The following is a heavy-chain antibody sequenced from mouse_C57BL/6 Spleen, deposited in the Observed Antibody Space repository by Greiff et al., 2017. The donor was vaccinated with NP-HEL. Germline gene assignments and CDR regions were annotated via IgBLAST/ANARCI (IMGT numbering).Heavy chain of an antibody. CDR1: GYTFTSYW. CDR2: IYPSDSET. J-gene: IGHJ1*03. Sequence: VQLQQPGAELVRPGSSVKLSCKASGYTFTSYWMDWVKQRPGQGLEWIGNIYPSDSETHYNQKFKDKATLTVDKSSSTAYMQLSSLTSEDSAVYYCARSVYYGSPYWYFDVWGTGTTVTVSS. V-gene: IGHV1-61*01. CDR3: ARSVYYGSPYWYFDV. D-gene: IGHD1-1*01.